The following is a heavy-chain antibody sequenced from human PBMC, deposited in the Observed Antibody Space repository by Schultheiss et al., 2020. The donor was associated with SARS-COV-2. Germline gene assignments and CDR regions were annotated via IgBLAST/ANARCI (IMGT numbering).Heavy chain of an antibody. Sequence: SETLSLTCAVYGGSISSYYWGWIRQPPGKGLEWIGSIYHSGSTYYNPSLKSRVTISVDTSKNQFSLKLSSVTAADTAVYYCAGYSSSWYGYWGQGTLVTVSS. CDR2: IYHSGST. CDR3: AGYSSSWYGY. V-gene: IGHV4-38-2*01. D-gene: IGHD6-13*01. J-gene: IGHJ4*02. CDR1: GGSISSYY.